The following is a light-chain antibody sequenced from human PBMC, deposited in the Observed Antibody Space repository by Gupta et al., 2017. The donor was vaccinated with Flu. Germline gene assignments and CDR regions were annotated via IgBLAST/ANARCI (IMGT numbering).Light chain of an antibody. Sequence: QSAPTQPPSASASPGPPVATSCTGASSDVGGNNYVSWYQQHPGTAPKLMIYEVSQRPSGVPDRFSGSKSGTTASLTVSGLQAEDEADYYCTSYAGSNNGVFGGGTKLTVL. V-gene: IGLV2-8*01. CDR2: EVS. CDR3: TSYAGSNNGV. CDR1: SSDVGGNNY. J-gene: IGLJ3*02.